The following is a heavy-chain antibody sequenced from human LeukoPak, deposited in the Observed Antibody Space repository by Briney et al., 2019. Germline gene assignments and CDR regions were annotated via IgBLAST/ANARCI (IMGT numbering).Heavy chain of an antibody. CDR3: ARDSSGWYHWFDP. D-gene: IGHD6-19*01. CDR2: ISGSGGST. Sequence: PGGSLRLSCATSGFIFSHHGMSWVRQAPGKGLEWVSAISGSGGSTYYADSVKGRFTISRDNSKNTLYLQMNSLRAEDTAVYHCARDSSGWYHWFDPWGQGTLVTVSS. J-gene: IGHJ5*02. CDR1: GFIFSHHG. V-gene: IGHV3-23*01.